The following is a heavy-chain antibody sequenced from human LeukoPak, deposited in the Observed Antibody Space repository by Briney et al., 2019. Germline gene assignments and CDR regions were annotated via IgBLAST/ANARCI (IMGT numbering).Heavy chain of an antibody. CDR1: GYTRTELS. CDR2: FDPEDGET. Sequence: ASVKVSRKVSGYTRTELSMHWVRQAPGKGLEWMGGFDPEDGETIYAQKFQGRVTMTEDTSTDTAYMELSSLRSEDTAVYYCARVSDSSGYYNNWFDPWGQGTLVTVSS. CDR3: ARVSDSSGYYNNWFDP. J-gene: IGHJ5*02. V-gene: IGHV1-24*01. D-gene: IGHD3-22*01.